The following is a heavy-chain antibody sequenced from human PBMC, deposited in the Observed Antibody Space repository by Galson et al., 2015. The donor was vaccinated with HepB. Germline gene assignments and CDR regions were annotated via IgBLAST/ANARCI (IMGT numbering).Heavy chain of an antibody. CDR2: IIPIFGTA. CDR1: GGTFSSYA. V-gene: IGHV1-69*13. CDR3: AIWPPSFLDSGYGGGGYY. D-gene: IGHD5-12*01. Sequence: SVKVSCKASGGTFSSYAISWVRQAPGQGLEWMGGIIPIFGTANYAQKFQGRVTITADESTSTAYMELSSLRSEDTAVYYCAIWPPSFLDSGYGGGGYYWGQGTLVTVSS. J-gene: IGHJ4*02.